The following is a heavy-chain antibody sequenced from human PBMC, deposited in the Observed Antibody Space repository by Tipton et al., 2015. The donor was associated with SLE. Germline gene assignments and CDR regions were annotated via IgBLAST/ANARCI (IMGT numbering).Heavy chain of an antibody. CDR3: ARDLALWSGPFVY. V-gene: IGHV3-33*01. Sequence: SLRLSCAASGFTFSSYGMHWVRQAPGKGLEWVAVIWYDGSNKYYADSVKGRFTISRDNSKNTLYLQMNSLRAEDTAVYYCARDLALWSGPFVYWGQGTLVSVSS. D-gene: IGHD3-3*01. J-gene: IGHJ4*02. CDR1: GFTFSSYG. CDR2: IWYDGSNK.